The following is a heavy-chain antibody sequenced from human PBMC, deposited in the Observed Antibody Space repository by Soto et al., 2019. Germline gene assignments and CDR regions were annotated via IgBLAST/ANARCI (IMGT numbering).Heavy chain of an antibody. CDR1: GFTVSSNY. Sequence: EVXXVXSXGGLXQPGGSLXXXCAASGFTVSSNYMTWVRQAPGKGLXXXXLIQSGGRTYYAGSVKGRFTXSXXXXXXXXXXXXXXXXXXXXXVYYCARDDVHCSGGRCYGVPMDVWGKGTTVTVSS. CDR2: IQSGGRT. D-gene: IGHD2-15*01. V-gene: IGHV3-66*01. CDR3: ARDDVHCSGGRCYGVPMDV. J-gene: IGHJ6*03.